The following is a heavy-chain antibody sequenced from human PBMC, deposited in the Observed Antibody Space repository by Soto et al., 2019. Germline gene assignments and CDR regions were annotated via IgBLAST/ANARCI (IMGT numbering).Heavy chain of an antibody. Sequence: EVQLVASGGGLVQPGGSLRLSCAASGFSFTSYWMDWVRQAPGKGLEWVAMINEDGSEKYYVDSVKGRFTISRDNAKNSLYLEMDSLRAEDTAVYYCVTDYDAKGWGTYWGQGNLVTVSS. CDR2: INEDGSEK. CDR3: VTDYDAKGWGTY. D-gene: IGHD3-16*01. CDR1: GFSFTSYW. V-gene: IGHV3-7*04. J-gene: IGHJ4*02.